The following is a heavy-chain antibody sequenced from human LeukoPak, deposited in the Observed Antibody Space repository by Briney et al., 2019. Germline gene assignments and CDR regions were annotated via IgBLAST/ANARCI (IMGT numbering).Heavy chain of an antibody. D-gene: IGHD3-10*01. V-gene: IGHV3-7*01. J-gene: IGHJ4*02. CDR3: ARDGHELLWFGELLAAFDY. CDR2: IKQDGSEK. Sequence: GGSLRLSCAASGFTFSSYWMSWVRQAPGKGLEWVANIKQDGSEKYYVDSVKGRFTISRDNAKNSLYLQMNSLRAEDTAVYYCARDGHELLWFGELLAAFDYWGQGTLVTVSS. CDR1: GFTFSSYW.